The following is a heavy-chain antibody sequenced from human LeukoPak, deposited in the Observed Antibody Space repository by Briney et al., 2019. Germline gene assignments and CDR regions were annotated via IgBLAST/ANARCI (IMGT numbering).Heavy chain of an antibody. V-gene: IGHV3-21*01. CDR3: ARARKLTTVTTFSYFDY. J-gene: IGHJ4*02. Sequence: GGSLRLSCAASGVTFSSYSMNWVRQAPGKGLEWVSSISSSRSYIYYADSVKGRFTISRDNAKNSLYLQMNSLRAEDTAVYYCARARKLTTVTTFSYFDYWGQGTLVTVSS. D-gene: IGHD4-11*01. CDR2: ISSSRSYI. CDR1: GVTFSSYS.